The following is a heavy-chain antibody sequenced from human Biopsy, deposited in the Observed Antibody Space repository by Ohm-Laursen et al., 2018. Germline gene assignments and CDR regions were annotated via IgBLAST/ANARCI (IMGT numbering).Heavy chain of an antibody. Sequence: ASVKVSCKASGYTFTTYYIHWVRQAPGQGLEWMGIINPGGNSTAYTQNFQGRVTMTWDTSTTTVYMELSSLRSEDTAVYYCAADADGYYTEFDYWGPGTLVTVSS. J-gene: IGHJ4*02. CDR2: INPGGNST. V-gene: IGHV1-46*01. D-gene: IGHD3-3*01. CDR3: AADADGYYTEFDY. CDR1: GYTFTTYY.